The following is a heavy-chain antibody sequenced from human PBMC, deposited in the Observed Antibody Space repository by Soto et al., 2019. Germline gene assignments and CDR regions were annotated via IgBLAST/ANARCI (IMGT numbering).Heavy chain of an antibody. CDR3: ARSREFDY. V-gene: IGHV4-30-2*01. J-gene: IGHJ4*02. CDR1: GGSLSGATYS. Sequence: PSETLSLTCGVSGGSLSGATYSWNWIRQPPGKGLEWIGYIFPSGTTDYNPSLKSRVTISIDVSKTQFSLSLRSLTAADTAVYYCARSREFDYWSQGTLVTVSS. CDR2: IFPSGTT.